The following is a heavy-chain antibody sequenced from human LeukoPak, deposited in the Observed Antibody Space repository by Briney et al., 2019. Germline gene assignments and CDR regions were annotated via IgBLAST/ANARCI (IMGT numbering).Heavy chain of an antibody. CDR3: ASSASGYVTFDY. J-gene: IGHJ4*02. Sequence: GGSLRLSCAVFGFSFSNYAMIWVRQAPGKGLEWVSCISGSGDSTYYADSMKGRFTISRDNSKNKLYLQMNSLRAEDTAVYYCASSASGYVTFDYWGQGTLVTVSS. CDR1: GFSFSNYA. V-gene: IGHV3-23*01. D-gene: IGHD5-12*01. CDR2: ISGSGDST.